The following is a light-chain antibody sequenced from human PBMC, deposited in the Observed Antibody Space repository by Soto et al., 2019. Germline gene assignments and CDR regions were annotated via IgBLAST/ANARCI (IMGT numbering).Light chain of an antibody. CDR1: QGIRND. J-gene: IGKJ1*01. V-gene: IGKV1-6*01. Sequence: AIQMTQSPSSLSASLGDRVTITCRASQGIRNDLGWYQQKPGKAPKLLIYAASSLESVVPSRISSIGSGTDFTITVSSLQDDDLATYYCQPDYNYAQTFGQGTTVEIK. CDR2: AAS. CDR3: QPDYNYAQT.